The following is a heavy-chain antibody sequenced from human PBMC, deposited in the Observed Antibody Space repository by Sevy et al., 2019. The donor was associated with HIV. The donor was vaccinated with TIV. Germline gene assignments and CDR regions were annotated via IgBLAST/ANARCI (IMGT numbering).Heavy chain of an antibody. J-gene: IGHJ6*04. D-gene: IGHD2-2*02. CDR2: ISGSGGST. V-gene: IGHV3-23*01. Sequence: GGSLRLSCAASGFTFRKYAMNWVRQAPGKGLEWVSGISGSGGSTYYADSVKGRFTISRDNSKNTLYLQMNSLRAEDTAVYYCAKVGYCSSSSCYSIYYGMDVWGKGTTVTVSS. CDR3: AKVGYCSSSSCYSIYYGMDV. CDR1: GFTFRKYA.